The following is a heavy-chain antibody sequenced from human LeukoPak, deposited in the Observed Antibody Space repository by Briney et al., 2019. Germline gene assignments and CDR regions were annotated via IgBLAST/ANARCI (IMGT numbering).Heavy chain of an antibody. CDR3: ARVGDYGANSAMVMTP. V-gene: IGHV1-69*06. Sequence: GASVKVSCKASGYTFTSYAMNWVRQAPGQGLEWMGQIVPIFGSANYAQKFQGRVTITADKSTNTVYMEVSRLTSEDTAVYYCARVGDYGANSAMVMTPWGQGTLVTVSS. CDR2: IVPIFGSA. CDR1: GYTFTSYA. D-gene: IGHD4-23*01. J-gene: IGHJ4*02.